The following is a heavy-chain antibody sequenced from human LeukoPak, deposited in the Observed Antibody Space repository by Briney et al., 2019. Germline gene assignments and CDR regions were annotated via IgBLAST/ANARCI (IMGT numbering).Heavy chain of an antibody. J-gene: IGHJ2*01. CDR2: INPNSGGT. Sequence: ASVKVSCKASGYTFTGYSMHWVRQAPGQGLEWMGWINPNSGGTNYTQKFQGRVTMTRDTSISTAYMELISLRSDDTAVYYCASGMEGWYFDLWGRGTLVTVSS. CDR3: ASGMEGWYFDL. V-gene: IGHV1-2*02. CDR1: GYTFTGYS. D-gene: IGHD3-3*01.